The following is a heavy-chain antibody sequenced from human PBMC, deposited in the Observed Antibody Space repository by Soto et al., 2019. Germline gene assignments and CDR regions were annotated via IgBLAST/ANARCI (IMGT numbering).Heavy chain of an antibody. Sequence: AGGSLRLSCAASGFTFNSYGIRWVRQAPGKALEWVAVISYDGNNIYYGDSVQGRFTISRDNSKNTIYLQMNSLRAEDTAVYYCAKDVGYCTNGVCLYNWFDPWGQGTLVTVSS. V-gene: IGHV3-30*18. CDR3: AKDVGYCTNGVCLYNWFDP. CDR1: GFTFNSYG. J-gene: IGHJ5*02. D-gene: IGHD2-8*01. CDR2: ISYDGNNI.